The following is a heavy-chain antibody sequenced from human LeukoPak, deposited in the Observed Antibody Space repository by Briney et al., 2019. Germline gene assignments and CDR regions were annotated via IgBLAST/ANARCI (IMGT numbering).Heavy chain of an antibody. J-gene: IGHJ4*02. CDR2: INDVSSDI. CDR3: ARDTYQPGLIDC. V-gene: IGHV3-21*05. CDR1: EFTFSLYA. Sequence: PGGSLRLSCAASEFTFSLYAMNWVRQAPGKGLEWVSYINDVSSDIHYADSVKGRFTISRDNAKNTLYLQMNSLRAEDTAVYYCARDTYQPGLIDCWGLGTLVTVSS. D-gene: IGHD2-2*01.